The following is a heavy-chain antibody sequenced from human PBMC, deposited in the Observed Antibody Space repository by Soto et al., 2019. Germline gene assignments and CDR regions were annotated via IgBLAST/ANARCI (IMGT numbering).Heavy chain of an antibody. V-gene: IGHV3-53*01. CDR3: ANWYEREHAFDI. CDR2: PYDVHGS. Sequence: GGSLRLSCAAFGLTISGIKYVAWVRQAPGKGLEWVSAPYDVHGSFYADSVRGRFTTSSDSSKTTVYLQMNDLRPDDTAVYYCANWYEREHAFDIWGQGTRVTVSS. J-gene: IGHJ3*02. D-gene: IGHD1-1*01. CDR1: GLTISGIKY.